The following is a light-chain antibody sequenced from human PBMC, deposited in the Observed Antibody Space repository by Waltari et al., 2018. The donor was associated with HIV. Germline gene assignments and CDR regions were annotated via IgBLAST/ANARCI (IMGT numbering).Light chain of an antibody. J-gene: IGLJ1*01. Sequence: QSVLTQPPSVSGAPGQRVTISCPGSRFNIGPDYDVHWYQQLPGRAPTLLIYGVSNRPSGVPDRFSGSKSGFSASLVISGLQPEDEADYFCQSYDRSLSGSYVFGSGTRVTVL. CDR2: GVS. V-gene: IGLV1-40*01. CDR3: QSYDRSLSGSYV. CDR1: RFNIGPDYD.